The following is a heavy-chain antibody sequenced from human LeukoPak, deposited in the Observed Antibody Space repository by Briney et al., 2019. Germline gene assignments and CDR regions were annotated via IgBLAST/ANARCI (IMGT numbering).Heavy chain of an antibody. V-gene: IGHV4-30-4*02. D-gene: IGHD5-24*01. CDR2: IYYSGNT. Sequence: SETLSLICTVSDGSISSGDYYWSWIRQPPGKGLEWIGYIYYSGNTNYNPSLRSRVTISVDTPKNQFSLKVSSVTAADTAVYYCARGRLDGWFDPWGQGTLVTVSS. CDR1: DGSISSGDYY. J-gene: IGHJ5*02. CDR3: ARGRLDGWFDP.